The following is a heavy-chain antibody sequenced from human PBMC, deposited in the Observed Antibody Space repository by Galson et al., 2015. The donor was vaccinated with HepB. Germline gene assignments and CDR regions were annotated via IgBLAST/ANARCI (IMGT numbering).Heavy chain of an antibody. CDR1: GFTFSSYG. CDR3: ARGRKLRFLNYYYYMDV. Sequence: SLRLSCAASGFTFSSYGMHWVRQAPGKGLEWVAVIWYDGSNKYYADSVKGRFTISRANSKNTLYLQMNSLRAEDTAVYYCARGRKLRFLNYYYYMDVWGKGTTVTVSS. CDR2: IWYDGSNK. J-gene: IGHJ6*03. D-gene: IGHD3-3*01. V-gene: IGHV3-33*01.